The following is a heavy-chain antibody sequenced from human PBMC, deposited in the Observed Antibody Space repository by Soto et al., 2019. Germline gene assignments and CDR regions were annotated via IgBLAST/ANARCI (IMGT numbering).Heavy chain of an antibody. Sequence: ASVEASCKASGYTFTSYAIHWVRLAPGQRLEWMGWINAGNGNTKYSQKFQGRVTITRDTSASTAYMELSSLRSEDTAVYYCARDYDILTGYYRFDYWGQGTLVTVSS. V-gene: IGHV1-3*01. J-gene: IGHJ4*02. CDR1: GYTFTSYA. CDR2: INAGNGNT. CDR3: ARDYDILTGYYRFDY. D-gene: IGHD3-9*01.